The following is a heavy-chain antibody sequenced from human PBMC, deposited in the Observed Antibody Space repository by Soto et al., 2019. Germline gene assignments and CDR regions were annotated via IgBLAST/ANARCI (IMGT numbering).Heavy chain of an antibody. D-gene: IGHD6-13*01. Sequence: PSETLSLTCTVSGDSIRSSSYWGWIRQPPGKGLEWIGSTYSTGNTYYNPSLNSQVTISVDTSKNQFSLNVISVTAADTAVYYCRRSSRYSTDVWGQGTTVTV. J-gene: IGHJ6*02. V-gene: IGHV4-39*01. CDR1: GDSIRSSSY. CDR2: TYSTGNT. CDR3: RRSSRYSTDV.